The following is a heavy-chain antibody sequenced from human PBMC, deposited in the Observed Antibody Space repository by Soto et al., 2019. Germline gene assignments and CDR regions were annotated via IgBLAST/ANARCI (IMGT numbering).Heavy chain of an antibody. Sequence: VQLVESGGGVVQPGRSLRLSCAASGFTFSSYGMHWVRQAPGKGLEWVAVISYDGSNKYYADSVKGRFTISRDNSKNTLYLQMNSLRAEDTAVYYCAKDPGGGSGWYGYYYYYGMDVWGQGTTVTVSS. CDR1: GFTFSSYG. CDR3: AKDPGGGSGWYGYYYYYGMDV. V-gene: IGHV3-30*18. J-gene: IGHJ6*02. D-gene: IGHD6-19*01. CDR2: ISYDGSNK.